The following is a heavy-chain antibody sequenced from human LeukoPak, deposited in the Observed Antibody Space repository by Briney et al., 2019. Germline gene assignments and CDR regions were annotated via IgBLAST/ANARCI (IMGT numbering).Heavy chain of an antibody. V-gene: IGHV3-33*01. Sequence: GRSLRLSCAASGFTFSSYGMHRVRQAPGKGLEWVAVIWYDGSNKYYADSVKGRFTISRDNSKNTLYLQMNSLRAEDTAVYYCARDRGQDIVVVPAAPDYWGQGTLVTVSS. CDR1: GFTFSSYG. D-gene: IGHD2-2*01. CDR2: IWYDGSNK. CDR3: ARDRGQDIVVVPAAPDY. J-gene: IGHJ4*02.